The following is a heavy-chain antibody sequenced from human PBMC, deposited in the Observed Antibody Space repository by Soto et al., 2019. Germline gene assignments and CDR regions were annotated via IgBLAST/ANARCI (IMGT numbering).Heavy chain of an antibody. V-gene: IGHV3-74*01. CDR1: GFTFSGFW. Sequence: EVRLVESGGGLVQPGGSVRLSCAASGFTFSGFWMHWVRQVPGKGLLWVSRITSDGSSISYADSVKGRFTISRDNAKNMLYLQMNTLRPEDTAVCYCAREVGSLEWLLNYWGQGTLVTVSS. CDR2: ITSDGSSI. CDR3: AREVGSLEWLLNY. J-gene: IGHJ4*02. D-gene: IGHD3-3*01.